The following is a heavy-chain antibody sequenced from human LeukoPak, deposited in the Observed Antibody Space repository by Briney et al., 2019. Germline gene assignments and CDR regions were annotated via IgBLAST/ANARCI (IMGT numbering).Heavy chain of an antibody. J-gene: IGHJ5*02. CDR3: ARFIAAGTNDWFDP. V-gene: IGHV3-7*01. D-gene: IGHD6-13*01. Sequence: GGSLRLSCAASGFTFSSYWMSWVRQAPGKGLEWVANIKQDGSEKYYVDSVKGRFTISRDNAKNSLYLQMNSLSAEDTAVYYCARFIAAGTNDWFDPWGQGTLVTVSS. CDR2: IKQDGSEK. CDR1: GFTFSSYW.